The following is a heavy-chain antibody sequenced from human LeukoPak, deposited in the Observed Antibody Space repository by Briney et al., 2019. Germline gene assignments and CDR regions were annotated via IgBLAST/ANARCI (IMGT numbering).Heavy chain of an antibody. CDR3: ARYSESYFAEKGFFDY. J-gene: IGHJ4*02. CDR1: GYSFANQW. CDR2: IYPSDSDT. D-gene: IGHD1-26*01. V-gene: IGHV5-51*01. Sequence: LGESLKISCKGSGYSFANQWIGWVRQMPGKGLEWMGIIYPSDSDTGCSPSFQGQVTISADKSISTAYLQWSSLKAADTAIYYCARYSESYFAEKGFFDYWGQGTLVTVSS.